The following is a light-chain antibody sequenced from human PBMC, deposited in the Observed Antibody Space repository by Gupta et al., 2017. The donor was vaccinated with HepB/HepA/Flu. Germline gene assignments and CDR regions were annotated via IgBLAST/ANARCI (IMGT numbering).Light chain of an antibody. CDR2: LGS. J-gene: IGKJ4*01. Sequence: DIVMTQSPLSLPVTPGEPASISCRSSQSLLHSNGYNYLDWYLQKPGQSPQLLIYLGSNRASGVPDRFSGSGSGTDFTLKISRVEAEDVGVYYCMQALQTPLTFDGETKVEIK. CDR3: MQALQTPLT. CDR1: QSLLHSNGYNY. V-gene: IGKV2-28*01.